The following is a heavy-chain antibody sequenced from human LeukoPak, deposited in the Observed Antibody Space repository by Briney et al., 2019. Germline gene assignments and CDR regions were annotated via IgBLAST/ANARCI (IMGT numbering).Heavy chain of an antibody. J-gene: IGHJ4*02. V-gene: IGHV3-30*02. CDR3: TRDDLYYYDSSGYGNYFDY. Sequence: GGSLRLSCAASGFTFSSYGMHWVRQAPGKGLEWVAFIRYDGSNKYYADSVKGRFTISRDNSKNTLYLQMNSLRAEDTAVYYCTRDDLYYYDSSGYGNYFDYWGQGTLVTVSS. D-gene: IGHD3-22*01. CDR2: IRYDGSNK. CDR1: GFTFSSYG.